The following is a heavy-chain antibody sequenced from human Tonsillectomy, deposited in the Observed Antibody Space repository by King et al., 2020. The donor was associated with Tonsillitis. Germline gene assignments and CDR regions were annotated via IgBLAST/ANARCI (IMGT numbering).Heavy chain of an antibody. J-gene: IGHJ4*02. V-gene: IGHV1-18*01. CDR1: GYTFTSYG. D-gene: IGHD3-3*01. CDR3: ARDGGGEYYDFWSGYHHFDY. Sequence: QLVQSGAEVKKPGASVKVSCKASGYTFTSYGISWVRQAPGQGLEWMGWISAYNGNTNYAQKLQGRVTMTTDTSTSTAYMELRSLRSDDTAVYYCARDGGGEYYDFWSGYHHFDYWGQGTLVTVSS. CDR2: ISAYNGNT.